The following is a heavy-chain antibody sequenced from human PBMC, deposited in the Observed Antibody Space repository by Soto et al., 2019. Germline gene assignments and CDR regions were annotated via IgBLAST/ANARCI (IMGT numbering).Heavy chain of an antibody. CDR3: ASLPYDYSKARFDP. CDR2: INHSGST. V-gene: IGHV4-34*01. Sequence: SETLSLTCAVYGGSFSGYYWSWIRQPPGKGLEWIGEINHSGSTNYNPSLKSRVTISVDTSKNQFSLKLSSVTAADTAVYYCASLPYDYSKARFDPWGQGTLVTVSS. CDR1: GGSFSGYY. D-gene: IGHD4-4*01. J-gene: IGHJ5*02.